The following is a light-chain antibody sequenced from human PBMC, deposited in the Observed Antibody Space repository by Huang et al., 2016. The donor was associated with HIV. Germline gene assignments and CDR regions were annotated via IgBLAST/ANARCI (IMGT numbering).Light chain of an antibody. V-gene: IGKV1-NL1*01. CDR3: QQYHSSWT. Sequence: DIQMTQSPLSLSASVGDRVTITCRASQGISNSLAWYQQKPGKAPKLLVYAASRLESGVPSWFSGSGSGTNFTLTISSLQPEDFATYYCQQYHSSWTFGQGTKVEIK. CDR1: QGISNS. CDR2: AAS. J-gene: IGKJ1*01.